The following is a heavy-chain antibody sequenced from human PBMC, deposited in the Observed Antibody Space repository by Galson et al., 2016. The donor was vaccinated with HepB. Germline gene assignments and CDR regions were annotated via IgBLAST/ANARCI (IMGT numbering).Heavy chain of an antibody. Sequence: SETLSLTCAVSGASLGDFSWSWIRQSPGKGLEWIGEINDGGSANYSPSLKTRVTISIDTSKNQFSLNLSSVTAADTAIYYCVRERLLRYFDLFPSGYYGMDVWGQGTTVTVSS. J-gene: IGHJ6*02. V-gene: IGHV4-34*01. CDR1: GASLGDFS. D-gene: IGHD3-9*01. CDR3: VRERLLRYFDLFPSGYYGMDV. CDR2: INDGGSA.